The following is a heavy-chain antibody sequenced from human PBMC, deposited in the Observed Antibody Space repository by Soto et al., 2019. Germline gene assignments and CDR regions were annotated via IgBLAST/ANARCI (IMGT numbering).Heavy chain of an antibody. CDR2: ISSSSSTT. J-gene: IGHJ5*02. V-gene: IGHV3-48*02. Sequence: EVQVVESGGGLVQPGGSLRLSCAASGFTFSSNSMNWVRQAPGKGLEWISYISSSSSTTYADSVKGRFTMSRDNAKNSLYLQMNSLRDEDTAVYYCARVIWSGHLTSDLWGQGTLVTVSS. CDR3: ARVIWSGHLTSDL. D-gene: IGHD3-3*01. CDR1: GFTFSSNS.